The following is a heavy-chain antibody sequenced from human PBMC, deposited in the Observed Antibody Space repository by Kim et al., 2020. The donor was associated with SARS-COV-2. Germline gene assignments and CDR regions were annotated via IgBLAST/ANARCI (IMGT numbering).Heavy chain of an antibody. Sequence: TTHSPSFQGHVTIPADKSISTAYLQWSSLKASDTGMYYCARVRTPNWFDSWGQGTLVTVSS. CDR2: T. J-gene: IGHJ5*01. D-gene: IGHD1-7*01. V-gene: IGHV5-10-1*01. CDR3: ARVRTPNWFDS.